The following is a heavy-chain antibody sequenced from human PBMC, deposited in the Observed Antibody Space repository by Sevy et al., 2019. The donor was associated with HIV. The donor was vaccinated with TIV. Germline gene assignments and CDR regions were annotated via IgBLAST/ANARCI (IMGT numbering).Heavy chain of an antibody. CDR1: GFSFDSYG. CDR3: AKGGGGHYDPDEIGYYFYYYNMDV. D-gene: IGHD3-22*01. CDR2: ISGSGTRT. J-gene: IGHJ6*03. Sequence: GGSLRLSCAVSGFSFDSYGMTWVRQAPGKGLEWVSGISGSGTRTYYADSVKGRFIISRDNSKNTLYLQMNSLRSEDTARSYWAKGGGGHYDPDEIGYYFYYYNMDVWGKGTTVTVSS. V-gene: IGHV3-23*01.